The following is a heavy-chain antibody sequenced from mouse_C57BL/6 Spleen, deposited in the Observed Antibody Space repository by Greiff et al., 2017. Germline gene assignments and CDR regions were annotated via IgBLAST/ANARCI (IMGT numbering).Heavy chain of an antibody. CDR3: ARENYGNYHNWYFDV. J-gene: IGHJ1*03. CDR1: GFTFSSYA. Sequence: EVHLVESGGGLVKPGGSLKLSCAASGFTFSSYAMSWVRQTPEKRLEWVATISDGGSYTYYPDNVKGRFTISRDNAKNNLYLQMSHLKSEDTAMYYCARENYGNYHNWYFDVWGTGTTVTVSS. CDR2: ISDGGSYT. D-gene: IGHD2-1*01. V-gene: IGHV5-4*01.